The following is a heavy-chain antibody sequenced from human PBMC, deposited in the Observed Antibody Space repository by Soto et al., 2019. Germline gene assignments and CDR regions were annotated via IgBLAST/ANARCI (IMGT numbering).Heavy chain of an antibody. CDR1: GGTFSRCS. Sequence: ASVNVSCKSSGGTFSRCSISWGRQAPGQGLEWMGGIIPIFGTANYAQKFQGRVTITADESTSTAYMELSSLRFEDTAVYYCARAIVGPTTTGWLDPWGQGTLVTVSS. V-gene: IGHV1-69*13. CDR2: IIPIFGTA. D-gene: IGHD1-26*01. CDR3: ARAIVGPTTTGWLDP. J-gene: IGHJ5*02.